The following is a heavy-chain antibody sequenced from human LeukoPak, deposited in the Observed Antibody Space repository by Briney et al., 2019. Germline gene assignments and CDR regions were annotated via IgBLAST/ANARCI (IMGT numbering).Heavy chain of an antibody. CDR2: IIPIFGTA. V-gene: IGHV1-69*05. J-gene: IGHJ4*02. CDR1: GGTFSSYA. D-gene: IGHD3-22*01. Sequence: SVKVSCKASGGTFSSYAISWVRQAPGQGLEWMGGIIPIFGTANYAQKFQGRVTITTDESTSTAYMELSSLRSEDTAVYYCATSPLYYDSTLYYFDYWGQGTLVTVSS. CDR3: ATSPLYYDSTLYYFDY.